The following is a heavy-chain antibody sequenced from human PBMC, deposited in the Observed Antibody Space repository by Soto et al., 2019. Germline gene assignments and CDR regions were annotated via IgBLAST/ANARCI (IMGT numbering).Heavy chain of an antibody. V-gene: IGHV1-46*01. Sequence: SVKVSCKASGYTFTSYYMHWVRQAPGQGLEWMGIINPSGGSTSYAQKLQGRVTVTRDTSTSTAYMELRSLRSDDTAVYYCARGRYGDYWGQGALVTVSS. CDR3: ARGRYGDY. J-gene: IGHJ4*02. CDR2: INPSGGST. D-gene: IGHD1-1*01. CDR1: GYTFTSYY.